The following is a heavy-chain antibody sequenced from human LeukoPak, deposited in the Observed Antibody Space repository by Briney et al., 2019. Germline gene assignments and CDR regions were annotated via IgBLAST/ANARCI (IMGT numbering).Heavy chain of an antibody. CDR2: IIPTLGIA. CDR3: ARVRGIMITFGGAAAFDP. J-gene: IGHJ5*02. CDR1: GGTFSSYT. V-gene: IGHV1-69*02. D-gene: IGHD3-16*01. Sequence: GSSVKVSCKASGGTFSSYTISWVRQAPGQGLEWTGRIIPTLGIANYAQKFQGRVTITADKSTSTAYVELSSLRSEDTAVYYCARVRGIMITFGGAAAFDPWGQGTLVTVSS.